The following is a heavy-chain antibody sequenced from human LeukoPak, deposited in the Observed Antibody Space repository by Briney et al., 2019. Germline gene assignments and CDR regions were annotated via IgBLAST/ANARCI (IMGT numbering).Heavy chain of an antibody. V-gene: IGHV1-46*01. J-gene: IGHJ4*02. CDR3: ASHENSDFSVNS. D-gene: IGHD4-11*01. CDR1: GYTFTSYY. Sequence: ASVKVSCKASGYTFTSYYMHWVRQAPGQGLEWMGIINPSGGSTRYAQKFQGRVTMTRDTSTSTVYMELSSLNSDDTAVYFCASHENSDFSVNSWGPGTLVTVSS. CDR2: INPSGGST.